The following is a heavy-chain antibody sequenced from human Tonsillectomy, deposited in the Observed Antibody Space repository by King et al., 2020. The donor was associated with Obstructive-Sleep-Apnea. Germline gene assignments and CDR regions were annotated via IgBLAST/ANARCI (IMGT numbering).Heavy chain of an antibody. Sequence: QLQESGPGLVKPSETLSLTCTVSGGSISSYYWSWIRQPPGKGLEWIGYIYYSGSTNSNPSLKSRVTISVDTSKNQFSLKLSSVTAADTAVYYCARLTDIVVVVADPYFDYWGQGTLVTVSS. V-gene: IGHV4-59*01. D-gene: IGHD2-15*01. CDR3: ARLTDIVVVVADPYFDY. CDR1: GGSISSYY. J-gene: IGHJ4*02. CDR2: IYYSGST.